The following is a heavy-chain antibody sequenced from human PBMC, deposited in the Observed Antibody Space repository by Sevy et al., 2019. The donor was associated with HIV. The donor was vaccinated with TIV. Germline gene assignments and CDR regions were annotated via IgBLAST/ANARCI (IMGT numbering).Heavy chain of an antibody. CDR1: GFTFSSYG. CDR3: AKGGQWLIQDWFDP. V-gene: IGHV3-30*18. D-gene: IGHD6-19*01. CDR2: ISYDGSNK. J-gene: IGHJ5*02. Sequence: GGSRRLSCAASGFTFSSYGMHWVRQAPGKGLDWVTVISYDGSNKYYADSVKGRFTISRDNSKNTLYLQMNSLRVEDTAVYYCAKGGQWLIQDWFDPWGQGTLVTVSS.